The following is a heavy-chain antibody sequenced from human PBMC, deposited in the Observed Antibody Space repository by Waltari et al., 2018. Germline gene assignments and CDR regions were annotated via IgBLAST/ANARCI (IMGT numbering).Heavy chain of an antibody. CDR1: GYSFTSSW. J-gene: IGHJ6*03. CDR2: IYPGDSDP. CDR3: ARLAYCRIGVYYYYMDV. Sequence: EVQLVQSGAEVKKPGESLKISCKGSGYSFTSSWIGWVSQMPGKGLEWMGSIYPGDSDPRYSPAFQGQVTISADKSISTAYLQWSSLKASDTAMYYCARLAYCRIGVYYYYMDVWGKGTTVTVSS. V-gene: IGHV5-51*03. D-gene: IGHD2-21*01.